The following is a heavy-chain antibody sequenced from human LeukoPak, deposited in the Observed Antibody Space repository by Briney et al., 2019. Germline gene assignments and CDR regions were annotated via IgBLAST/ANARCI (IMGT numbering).Heavy chain of an antibody. CDR2: IIPNNGGT. D-gene: IGHD6-13*01. V-gene: IGHV1-2*02. J-gene: IGHJ6*02. CDR1: GYTFTDYF. CDR3: ARDGSSLDV. Sequence: ASVKVSCKASGYTFTDYFIHWVRPAPGQGLEWMGWIIPNNGGTAYAQNFRGRVTMTWDTSINTAYMELARLRSDDSAIYYCARDGSSLDVWGQGTTVTVSS.